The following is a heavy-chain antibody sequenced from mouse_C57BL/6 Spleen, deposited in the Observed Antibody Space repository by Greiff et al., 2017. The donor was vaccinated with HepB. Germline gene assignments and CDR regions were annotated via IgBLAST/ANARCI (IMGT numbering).Heavy chain of an antibody. D-gene: IGHD3-1*01. J-gene: IGHJ2*01. CDR1: GYTFTSYW. CDR3: ARHQGLRFDY. CDR2: IYPSDSET. V-gene: IGHV1-61*01. Sequence: QVQLQQPGAELVRPGSSVKLSCKASGYTFTSYWMDWVKQRPGQGLEWIGNIYPSDSETHYNQKFKDKATLTVDKSSSTAYMQLSSLTSEDSAVYYCARHQGLRFDYWGQGTTLTVSS.